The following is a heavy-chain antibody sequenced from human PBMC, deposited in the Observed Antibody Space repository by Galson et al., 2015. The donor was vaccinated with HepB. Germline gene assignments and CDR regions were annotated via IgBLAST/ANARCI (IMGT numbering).Heavy chain of an antibody. D-gene: IGHD2-15*01. Sequence: SLRLSCAASGFTFSDYYMSWIRQAPGKGLEWVSYISSSSSYTNYADSVKGRFTISRDNAKNSLYLQMNSLGAEDTAVYYCARDWGYCSGGSCYFDYWGQGTLVTVSS. J-gene: IGHJ4*02. CDR2: ISSSSSYT. CDR1: GFTFSDYY. V-gene: IGHV3-11*06. CDR3: ARDWGYCSGGSCYFDY.